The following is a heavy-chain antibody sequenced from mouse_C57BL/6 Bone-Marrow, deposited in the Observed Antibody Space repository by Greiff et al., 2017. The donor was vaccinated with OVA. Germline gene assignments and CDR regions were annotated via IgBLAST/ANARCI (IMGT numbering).Heavy chain of an antibody. V-gene: IGHV12-3*01. CDR1: GFPITSGYY. CDR3: AGSGSSDWYFDV. Sequence: VQLQQSGPGLVKPSQSLFLTCSITGFPITSGYYWIWIRQSPGKPLEWMGYITHSGETFYNPSLQSPISITRETSKNQFFLQLNSVTTEDTAMYYCAGSGSSDWYFDVWGTGTTVTVSS. J-gene: IGHJ1*03. CDR2: ITHSGET. D-gene: IGHD1-1*01.